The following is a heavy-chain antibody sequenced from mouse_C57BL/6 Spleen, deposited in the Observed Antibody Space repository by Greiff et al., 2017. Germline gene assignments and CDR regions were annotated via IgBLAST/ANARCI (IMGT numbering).Heavy chain of an antibody. Sequence: DVKLVESGGDLVKPGGSLKLSCAASGFTFSSYGMSWVRQTPDKRLEWVATISSGGSYTYYPDSVKGRFTISRDNAKHTLYLQMSSLKSEDTAMYYCARANWENFDYWGQGTTLTVSS. V-gene: IGHV5-6*02. CDR2: ISSGGSYT. CDR1: GFTFSSYG. D-gene: IGHD4-1*01. CDR3: ARANWENFDY. J-gene: IGHJ2*01.